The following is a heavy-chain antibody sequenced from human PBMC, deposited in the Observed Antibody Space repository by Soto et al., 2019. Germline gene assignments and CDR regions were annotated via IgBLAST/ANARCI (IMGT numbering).Heavy chain of an antibody. Sequence: SETLSLTCAVYGGSFSGYYWSWIRQPPGKGLEWIGEINHSGSTNYNPSLKSRVTISVDTSKNQFSLKLSSVTAADTAVYYCARSPIAVAAKKGNWFDPWGQGTLVTVSS. CDR2: INHSGST. V-gene: IGHV4-34*01. D-gene: IGHD6-19*01. J-gene: IGHJ5*02. CDR3: ARSPIAVAAKKGNWFDP. CDR1: GGSFSGYY.